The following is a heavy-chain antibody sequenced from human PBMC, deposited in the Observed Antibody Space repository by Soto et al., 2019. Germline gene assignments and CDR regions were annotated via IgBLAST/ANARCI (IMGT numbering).Heavy chain of an antibody. V-gene: IGHV3-21*01. Sequence: PGGSLRLSCAASGFTFSSNSMNWVRQAPGKGLEWVSSISSSSNCIYYADSVKGRFTVSRDNAKNSLYLQMHSLRAEDTAVYYCARDVEYYDSSGHIRYFDLWGRGTLVTVSS. CDR2: ISSSSNCI. J-gene: IGHJ2*01. CDR3: ARDVEYYDSSGHIRYFDL. CDR1: GFTFSSNS. D-gene: IGHD3-22*01.